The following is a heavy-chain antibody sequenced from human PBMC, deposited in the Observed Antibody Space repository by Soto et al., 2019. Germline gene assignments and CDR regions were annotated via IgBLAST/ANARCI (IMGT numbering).Heavy chain of an antibody. Sequence: GESLKISCKGSGYIFTNYWTVWVRQMPGKGLEWMGIIFPDDSDTRYSPSFQGQVTISADKSISTAYLQWSSLQASDTAMYYCARIPRGRDGYNYLDSWGQGTLVTSPQ. CDR1: GYIFTNYW. CDR3: ARIPRGRDGYNYLDS. J-gene: IGHJ4*02. CDR2: IFPDDSDT. D-gene: IGHD5-12*01. V-gene: IGHV5-51*01.